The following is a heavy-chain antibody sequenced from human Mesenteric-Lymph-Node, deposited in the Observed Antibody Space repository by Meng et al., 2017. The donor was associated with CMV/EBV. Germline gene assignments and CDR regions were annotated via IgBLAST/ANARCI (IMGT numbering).Heavy chain of an antibody. J-gene: IGHJ4*02. CDR3: ARDRDGLAY. Sequence: VYCKASGYNFTTYGVSWVRQAPGQGLEWLGWISGYNGNTNIAQKVQGRVTLTIDTSTTTAYMELRSLRSDDTALYYCARDRDGLAYWGQGTLVTVSS. CDR1: GYNFTTYG. D-gene: IGHD5-24*01. V-gene: IGHV1-18*04. CDR2: ISGYNGNT.